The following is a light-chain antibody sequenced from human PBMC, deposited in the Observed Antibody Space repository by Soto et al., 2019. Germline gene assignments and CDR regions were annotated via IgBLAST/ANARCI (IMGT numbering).Light chain of an antibody. CDR3: QLYKTGPGYN. J-gene: IGKJ2*01. V-gene: IGKV1-5*03. Sequence: DIQMTQSPSTLSASVGDRVTITCRASQSFGRWLAWYQQKPGKAPELLIYTTSTLERGVPSRFSGSGSGTEITLTISSLQPDDFATYYCQLYKTGPGYNFGQGTRREIQ. CDR1: QSFGRW. CDR2: TTS.